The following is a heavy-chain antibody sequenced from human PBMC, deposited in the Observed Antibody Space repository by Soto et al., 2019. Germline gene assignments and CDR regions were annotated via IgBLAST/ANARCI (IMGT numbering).Heavy chain of an antibody. J-gene: IGHJ6*02. CDR1: GFTLRSYA. Sequence: DEKLVESGGGLVQPGGSLRLSCEASGFTLRSYAMNWVRQAPGKGLEWISYITSSTRTTYYADSVKGRFIISRDNARKSVYLQMNSLRVEDTAIYYCARGNTTIQGYLSYYNGMDVWGQGTTVTVSS. D-gene: IGHD2-15*01. CDR3: ARGNTTIQGYLSYYNGMDV. CDR2: ITSSTRTT. V-gene: IGHV3-48*03.